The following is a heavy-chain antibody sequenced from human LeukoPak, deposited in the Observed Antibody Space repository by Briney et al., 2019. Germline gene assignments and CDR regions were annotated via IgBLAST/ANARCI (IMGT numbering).Heavy chain of an antibody. V-gene: IGHV3-21*04. CDR3: ARVIGSYYYYYMDV. CDR2: ISSSTTNNI. J-gene: IGHJ6*03. CDR1: GFTFSSYS. Sequence: GGSLRLSCAASGFTFSSYSMNWVRQAPGKGLEWVSSISSSTTNNIYYADSVKGRFTISRDNSKNTLYLQMNSLRAEDTAVYYCARVIGSYYYYYMDVWGKGTTVTISS. D-gene: IGHD2/OR15-2a*01.